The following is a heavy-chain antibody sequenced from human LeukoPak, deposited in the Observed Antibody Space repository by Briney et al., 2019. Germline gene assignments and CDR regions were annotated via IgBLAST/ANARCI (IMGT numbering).Heavy chain of an antibody. CDR2: INWNGGST. CDR1: GFTFDDYG. V-gene: IGHV3-20*04. CDR3: AKDLGYNWNEGFDY. D-gene: IGHD1-20*01. Sequence: PGGSLRLSCAASGFTFDDYGMSWVRQAPGKGLEWVSGINWNGGSTGYADSVKGRFTISRDNAKNSLYLQMNSLRAEDMALYYCAKDLGYNWNEGFDYWGQGTLVTVSS. J-gene: IGHJ4*02.